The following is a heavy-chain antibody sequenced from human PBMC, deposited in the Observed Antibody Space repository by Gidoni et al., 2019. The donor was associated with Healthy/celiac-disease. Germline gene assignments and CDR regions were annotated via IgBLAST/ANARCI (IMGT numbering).Heavy chain of an antibody. J-gene: IGHJ4*02. D-gene: IGHD3-22*01. CDR2: ISSNGGST. Sequence: EVQLVESGGGLVQPGGSLSLSCAASGFTFSSYAMHWVRQAPGKGLEYVSAISSNGGSTYYANSVKGRFTISRDNSKNTLYLQMGSLRAEDMAVYYCARDNYYDSSGYSLDYWGQGTLVTVSS. CDR1: GFTFSSYA. V-gene: IGHV3-64*01. CDR3: ARDNYYDSSGYSLDY.